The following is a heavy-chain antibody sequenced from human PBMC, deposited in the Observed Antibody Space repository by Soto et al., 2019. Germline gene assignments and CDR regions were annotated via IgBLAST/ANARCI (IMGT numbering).Heavy chain of an antibody. CDR1: GGSISSGGYY. CDR2: IYYSGST. D-gene: IGHD3-3*01. J-gene: IGHJ6*02. V-gene: IGHV4-31*03. Sequence: SETLSLTCTVSGGSISSGGYYWSWIRQHPGKGLEWIGYIYYSGSTYYNPSLKSRVTISVDTSKNQFSLKLSSVTAADTAVYYCARGRVNDFWSGYQPDAYYYGMDVWGQGTTVTVSS. CDR3: ARGRVNDFWSGYQPDAYYYGMDV.